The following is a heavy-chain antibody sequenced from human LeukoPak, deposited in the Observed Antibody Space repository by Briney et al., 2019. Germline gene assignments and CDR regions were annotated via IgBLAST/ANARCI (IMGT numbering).Heavy chain of an antibody. D-gene: IGHD3-9*01. CDR2: IVIANGNT. CDR1: GFTFARSA. Sequence: SVKVSCKASGFTFARSAVQWVRQARGQRPEWIGWIVIANGNTNYAQKFQERLTITRDMSTSTAYMELSSLRSEDTAVYYCAAEDDFLTGYYDFDYWGQGTVVTVSS. J-gene: IGHJ4*02. V-gene: IGHV1-58*01. CDR3: AAEDDFLTGYYDFDY.